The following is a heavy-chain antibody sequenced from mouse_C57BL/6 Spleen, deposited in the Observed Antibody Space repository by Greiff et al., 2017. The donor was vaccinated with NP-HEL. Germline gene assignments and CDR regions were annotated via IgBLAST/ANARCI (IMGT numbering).Heavy chain of an antibody. V-gene: IGHV1-64*01. CDR2: IHPNSGST. Sequence: QVQLQQSGAELVKPGASVKLSCKASGYTFTSYWMHWVKQRPGQGLEWIGMIHPNSGSTNYNEKFKSKATLTVDKSSSTAYMQLSSLTSEDSAVYYCARSITDWDFDYWGQGTTLTVSS. CDR1: GYTFTSYW. D-gene: IGHD4-1*01. J-gene: IGHJ2*01. CDR3: ARSITDWDFDY.